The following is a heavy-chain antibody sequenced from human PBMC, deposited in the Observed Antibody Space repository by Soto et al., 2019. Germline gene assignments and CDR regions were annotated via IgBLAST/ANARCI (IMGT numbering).Heavy chain of an antibody. CDR3: VRENYYSGMDV. Sequence: DVQLVESGGTLVQPGGSLNLSCAASGFDASVNFMTWVRQAPGKGLEWVSSINNAGTTFYADSVKGRFTISRDDSKNTLFLQMNSLRVEDTAMYYCVRENYYSGMDVWGQGTAVTVSS. CDR1: GFDASVNF. CDR2: INNAGTT. J-gene: IGHJ6*02. V-gene: IGHV3-66*01.